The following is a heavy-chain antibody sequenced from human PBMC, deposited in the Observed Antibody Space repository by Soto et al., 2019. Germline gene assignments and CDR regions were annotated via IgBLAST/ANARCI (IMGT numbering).Heavy chain of an antibody. V-gene: IGHV4-59*01. J-gene: IGHJ3*02. D-gene: IGHD2-2*01. CDR2: IHYSGNT. Sequence: SETLSLTCTVSSGSFISYLWTWVRQSPGKGLQWIGYIHYSGNTNYNPSLKSRVIMSVDTSKNQFSLRLTSVTAADTAVYYCARMNQLAPKRNAFDIWGLGTMVTVSS. CDR3: ARMNQLAPKRNAFDI. CDR1: SGSFISYL.